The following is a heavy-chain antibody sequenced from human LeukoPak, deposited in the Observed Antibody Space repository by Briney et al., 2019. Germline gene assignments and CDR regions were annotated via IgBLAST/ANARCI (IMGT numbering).Heavy chain of an antibody. Sequence: ASVKVSCKASGYTFTSYGISWVRQAPGQGLEWMGWISAYNGNTNYAQKLQGRVTMTTDTSTSTAYMELSSLRSEDTAVYYCARVNSATSIAAAAGWFDPWGQGTLVTVSS. D-gene: IGHD6-13*01. V-gene: IGHV1-18*01. J-gene: IGHJ5*02. CDR3: ARVNSATSIAAAAGWFDP. CDR1: GYTFTSYG. CDR2: ISAYNGNT.